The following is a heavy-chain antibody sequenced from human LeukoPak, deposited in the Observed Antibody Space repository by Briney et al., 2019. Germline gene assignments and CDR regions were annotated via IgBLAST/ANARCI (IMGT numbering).Heavy chain of an antibody. V-gene: IGHV3-66*01. CDR3: ARDSADAFDI. CDR1: GFTVSSNY. Sequence: GGSLRLSCAASGFTVSSNYMSWVRQAPGKGLEWVSTISGSGGSTYYADSVKGRFTISRDNSKNTLYLQMNSLRAEDTAVYYCARDSADAFDIWGQGTMVTV. J-gene: IGHJ3*02. CDR2: ISGSGGST. D-gene: IGHD3-10*01.